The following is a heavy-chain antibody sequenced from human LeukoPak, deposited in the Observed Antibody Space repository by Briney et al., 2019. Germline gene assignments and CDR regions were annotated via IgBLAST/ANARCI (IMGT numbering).Heavy chain of an antibody. CDR2: ISSGGRT. V-gene: IGHV3-66*02. CDR3: ARTPYYLGPFDY. CDR1: GFTVSSND. Sequence: GGSLRLSCAASGFTVSSNDMNWVRQAPGKGLEWVSLISSGGRTYYAESVKGRFTNSRDNSKNTLSLQMNSLRAEDTAVYYCARTPYYLGPFDYWGQGTLVTVSS. D-gene: IGHD3-16*01. J-gene: IGHJ4*02.